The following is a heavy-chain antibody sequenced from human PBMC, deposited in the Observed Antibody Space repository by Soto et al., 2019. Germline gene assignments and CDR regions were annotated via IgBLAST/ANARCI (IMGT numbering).Heavy chain of an antibody. CDR3: ARVPYCSSTSCYSDWDGMDV. CDR1: GYTFTSYG. J-gene: IGHJ6*02. D-gene: IGHD2-2*01. V-gene: IGHV1-18*04. Sequence: ASVKVSCKASGYTFTSYGISWVRQAPGHGLEWMGWISAYNGNTNYAQKLQGRVTMTTDTSTSTAYMELRSLRSDDTAVYYCARVPYCSSTSCYSDWDGMDVWGQGTTVTLSS. CDR2: ISAYNGNT.